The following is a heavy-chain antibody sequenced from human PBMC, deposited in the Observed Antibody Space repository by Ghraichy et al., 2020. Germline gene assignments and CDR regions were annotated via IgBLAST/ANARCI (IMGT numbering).Heavy chain of an antibody. CDR3: ANHMGYSSSPIGY. CDR1: GFTFSNNA. J-gene: IGHJ4*02. D-gene: IGHD6-13*01. CDR2: IGASGVSA. Sequence: GGSLRLSCAASGFTFSNNAMSWVRQAPGKGLEWVSAIGASGVSAYYADSVKGRFTISRDNSKNTLFLQMNSLRAEDTAVYYCANHMGYSSSPIGYWGQGTLVTVSS. V-gene: IGHV3-23*01.